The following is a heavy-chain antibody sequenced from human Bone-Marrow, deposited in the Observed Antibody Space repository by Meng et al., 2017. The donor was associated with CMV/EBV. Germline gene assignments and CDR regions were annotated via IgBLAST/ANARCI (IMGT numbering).Heavy chain of an antibody. CDR3: ARRGGSHSKDAFDI. CDR1: GFTFSDYN. V-gene: IGHV3-11*01. D-gene: IGHD1-26*01. CDR2: ISSSGSTI. Sequence: LSLTCAASGFTFSDYNMSWIRQAPGKGLEWVSYISSSGSTIYYADSVKGRFTISRDNAKNSLYLQMNSLRAEDTAVYYCARRGGSHSKDAFDIWGQGTMVTVSS. J-gene: IGHJ3*02.